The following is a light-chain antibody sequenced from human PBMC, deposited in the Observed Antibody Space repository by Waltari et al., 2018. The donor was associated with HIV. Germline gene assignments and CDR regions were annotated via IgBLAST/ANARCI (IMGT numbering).Light chain of an antibody. Sequence: QSVLTQPASVSGSPGQSIPISGTGTTTDFVSWYQQYPGKAPQLIIYRFNARPSGIPLRFSGSKSGYTASLTISGLQAEDEAHYYCSSFVSPHTLMFGGGTTLTVL. CDR1: TTDFV. CDR2: RFN. CDR3: SSFVSPHTLM. J-gene: IGLJ3*02. V-gene: IGLV2-14*01.